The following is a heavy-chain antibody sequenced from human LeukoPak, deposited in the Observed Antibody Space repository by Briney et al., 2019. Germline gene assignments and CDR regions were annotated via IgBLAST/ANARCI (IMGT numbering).Heavy chain of an antibody. CDR2: INPNSGGT. CDR1: GYTFTDFY. CDR3: AREVEGATVTTRCFDY. V-gene: IGHV1-2*02. D-gene: IGHD4-17*01. J-gene: IGHJ4*02. Sequence: ASVKVSCKASGYTFTDFYMHWVRQAPGQGLEWMGWINPNSGGTNYPQKFQGRVTVTRDTSINTAYMELNRLRSDDTAVYYCAREVEGATVTTRCFDYWGQGTLVTVSS.